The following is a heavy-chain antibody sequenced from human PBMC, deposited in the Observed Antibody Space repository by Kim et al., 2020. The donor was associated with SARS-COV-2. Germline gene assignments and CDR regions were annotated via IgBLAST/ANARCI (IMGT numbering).Heavy chain of an antibody. J-gene: IGHJ4*02. CDR3: ARDQAVSTYFDH. V-gene: IGHV4-4*07. Sequence: SNPSLKSRVTMSIDTSKNQFSLKLTSVTAADTAVYYCARDQAVSTYFDHWGQGALVTISS.